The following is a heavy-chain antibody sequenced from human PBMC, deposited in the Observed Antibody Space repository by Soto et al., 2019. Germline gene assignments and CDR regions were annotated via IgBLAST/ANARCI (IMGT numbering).Heavy chain of an antibody. D-gene: IGHD3-10*01. J-gene: IGHJ6*02. V-gene: IGHV4-61*01. CDR3: ARGFITMVGGVGVYYYYGMDV. Sequence: PSETLSLTCTVSGGSVSSGSYYWSWIRQPPGKGLEWIGYIYYSGSTNYNPSLKSRVTISVDTSKNQFSLKLSSVTAADTAVYYFARGFITMVGGVGVYYYYGMDVWGQGTTVTVSS. CDR2: IYYSGST. CDR1: GGSVSSGSYY.